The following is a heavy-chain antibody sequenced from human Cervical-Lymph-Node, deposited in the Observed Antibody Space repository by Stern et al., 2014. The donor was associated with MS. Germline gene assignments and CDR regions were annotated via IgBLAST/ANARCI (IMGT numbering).Heavy chain of an antibody. D-gene: IGHD5-12*01. CDR1: GYTFTNYY. CDR2: INPSAGST. Sequence: QMQLVQSGAEVKKPGASLKVSCEASGYTFTNYYMHWMRQAPGQGLEWMGIINPSAGSTGYAQKFQGRVTMTRDTSTNTVYMELSSLRSEDTAVYYCARGIGYREPRCGLDVWGQGTTVTVSS. CDR3: ARGIGYREPRCGLDV. V-gene: IGHV1-46*01. J-gene: IGHJ6*02.